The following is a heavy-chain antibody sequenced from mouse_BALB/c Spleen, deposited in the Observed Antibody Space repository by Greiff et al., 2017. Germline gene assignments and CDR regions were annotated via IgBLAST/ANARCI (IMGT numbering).Heavy chain of an antibody. CDR1: GYTFTSYY. V-gene: IGHV1S56*01. D-gene: IGHD1-2*01. CDR2: IYPGNVNT. J-gene: IGHJ4*01. Sequence: QVQLQQSGPELVKPGASVRISCKASGYTFTSYYIHWVKQRPGQGLEWIGWIYPGNVNTKYNEKFKGKATLTADKSSSTAYMQLSSLTSEDSAVYFCARFITTALYAMDYWGQGTSVTVSS. CDR3: ARFITTALYAMDY.